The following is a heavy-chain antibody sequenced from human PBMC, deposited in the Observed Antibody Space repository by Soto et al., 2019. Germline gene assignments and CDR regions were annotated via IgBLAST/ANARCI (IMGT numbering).Heavy chain of an antibody. D-gene: IGHD3-10*01. CDR3: ARSGRFGESRRYYFDY. Sequence: PSETLSLTCTVSGGSVSSGSYYWSWIRQPPGKGLEWIGYIYYSGSTNYNPSLKSRVTISVDTSKNQFSLKLSSVTAADTAVYYCARSGRFGESRRYYFDYWGQGTLVTVS. J-gene: IGHJ4*02. CDR1: GGSVSSGSYY. V-gene: IGHV4-61*01. CDR2: IYYSGST.